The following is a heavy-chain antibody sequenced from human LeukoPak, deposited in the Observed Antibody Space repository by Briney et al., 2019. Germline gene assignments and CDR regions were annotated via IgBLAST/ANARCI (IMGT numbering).Heavy chain of an antibody. D-gene: IGHD3-10*01. V-gene: IGHV4-39*01. CDR1: GGSISSSTYI. J-gene: IGHJ4*02. CDR3: ASTPYYGSRGSGSISL. Sequence: PSETLSLTCTVSGGSISSSTYIWGWIRQPPGKGLEWIASVYYNGHTYFNPSLKSRVTISIDTSKNQFSLNVRSVTAADTAVFYCASTPYYGSRGSGSISLWGQGTRATVSS. CDR2: VYYNGHT.